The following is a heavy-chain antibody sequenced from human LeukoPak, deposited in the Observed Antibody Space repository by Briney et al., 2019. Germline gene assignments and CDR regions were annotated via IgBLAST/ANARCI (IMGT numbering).Heavy chain of an antibody. J-gene: IGHJ6*03. CDR1: GFTFGDYA. CDR3: TRGGALGIYYYYYMDV. Sequence: LAGGSLRLSCTASGFTFGDYAMSWVRQAPGKGLEWVGFIRSKAYGGTTEYAASVKGRFTISRDDSKSIAYLQMNSLKTEDTAVYYCTRGGALGIYYYYYMDVWGKGTTVTVSS. D-gene: IGHD7-27*01. V-gene: IGHV3-49*04. CDR2: IRSKAYGGTT.